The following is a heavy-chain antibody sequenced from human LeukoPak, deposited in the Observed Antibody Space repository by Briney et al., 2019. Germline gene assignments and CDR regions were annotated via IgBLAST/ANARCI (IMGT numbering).Heavy chain of an antibody. D-gene: IGHD6-13*01. V-gene: IGHV3-7*01. J-gene: IGHJ4*02. CDR1: GFTFSSYW. CDR3: ARQWGIAAAGHFDY. Sequence: GGSLRLSCAASGFTFSSYWMSWVRQAPGKGLEWVANIKQDGSEKYYVDSVKGRFTISRDNAKNSLYLQMNSLRAEDTAVYYCARQWGIAAAGHFDYWGQGTLVTVSS. CDR2: IKQDGSEK.